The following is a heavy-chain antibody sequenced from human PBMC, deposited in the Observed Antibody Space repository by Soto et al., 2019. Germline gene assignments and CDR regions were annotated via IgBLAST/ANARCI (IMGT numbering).Heavy chain of an antibody. CDR3: ARLWFVELLATDY. CDR1: GFTFSSYS. Sequence: EVQLVESGGGLVQPGGSLRLSCAASGFTFSSYSMNWVREAPGQGLEWVSYISSSSNTIYYADCVKGRFTISRDNANNSLYLQWNSLIAEDPAVYYCARLWFVELLATDYWGKGTLVTVSS. CDR2: ISSSSNTI. J-gene: IGHJ4*02. D-gene: IGHD3-10*01. V-gene: IGHV3-48*01.